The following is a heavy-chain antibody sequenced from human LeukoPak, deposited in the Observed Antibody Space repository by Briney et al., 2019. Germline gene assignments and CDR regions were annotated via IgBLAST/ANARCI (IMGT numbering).Heavy chain of an antibody. J-gene: IGHJ6*03. V-gene: IGHV3-21*01. D-gene: IGHD2-21*01. CDR3: ARVPLDIILLYYMDV. CDR1: GFTFSNYC. CDR2: ISSTSEYV. Sequence: GGSLGLSCAASGFTFSNYCMNWVRQAPGEGLEWVASISSTSEYVLHSDSVQGRFSISRDNARDSLFLEMNSLRAEDTAIYYCARVPLDIILLYYMDVWGKGTTVTVSS.